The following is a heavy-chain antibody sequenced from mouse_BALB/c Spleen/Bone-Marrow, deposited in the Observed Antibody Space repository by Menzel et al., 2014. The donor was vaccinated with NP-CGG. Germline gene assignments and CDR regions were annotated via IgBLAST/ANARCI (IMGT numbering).Heavy chain of an antibody. D-gene: IGHD1-1*01. J-gene: IGHJ3*01. CDR2: IDPANGNI. CDR1: GFNIKDTY. CDR3: APYYYGRWFAN. Sequence: EVQLQQSGAELVKPGASVKLSCTASGFNIKDTYMHWVKQRPEQGLEWIGRIDPANGNIKYDVKFQGKATITADTSSNTAYLQLSSLTSEDTAAYYCAPYYYGRWFANWGQGTLVTVSA. V-gene: IGHV14-3*02.